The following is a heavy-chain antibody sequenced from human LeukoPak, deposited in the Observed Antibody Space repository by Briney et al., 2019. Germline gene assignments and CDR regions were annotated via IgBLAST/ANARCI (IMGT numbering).Heavy chain of an antibody. D-gene: IGHD2-8*01. Sequence: SETLSLTCAVYGGSFSGYYWSWIRQPPGKGLEWIGEINHGGSTNYNPSLKIRVTISVDTSKNQFSLKLSSVTAADTAVYYCARLWMLVDYWGQGTLVTVSS. V-gene: IGHV4-34*01. J-gene: IGHJ4*02. CDR3: ARLWMLVDY. CDR2: INHGGST. CDR1: GGSFSGYY.